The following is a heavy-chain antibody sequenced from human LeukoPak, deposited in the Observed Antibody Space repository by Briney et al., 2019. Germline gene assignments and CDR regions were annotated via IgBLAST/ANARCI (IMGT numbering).Heavy chain of an antibody. CDR2: ISGSGIST. V-gene: IGHV3-23*01. J-gene: IGHJ6*03. CDR3: ARSYSSSWFHYYYMDV. Sequence: PGGSLRLSCAASGFTFSTYATSWVRQAPGKGLEWVSAISGSGISTYYADSVKGRFTISRDNSKNTLYLQMNSLRAEDTAVYYCARSYSSSWFHYYYMDVWGKGTTVTVSS. D-gene: IGHD6-6*01. CDR1: GFTFSTYA.